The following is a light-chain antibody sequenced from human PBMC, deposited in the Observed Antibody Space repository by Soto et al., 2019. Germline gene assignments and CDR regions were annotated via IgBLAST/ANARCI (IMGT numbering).Light chain of an antibody. CDR1: QSIGDL. V-gene: IGKV1-5*03. J-gene: IGKJ4*01. CDR2: KAS. Sequence: DIQMTQSPSTLSASVEDRVTIACRASQSIGDLLAWYQQKPGEAPNLLIYKASTLASGVPSRVSGSGSGTDFTLTISSLQPEDFATYYCQQANSFPLTFGGGTKVDIK. CDR3: QQANSFPLT.